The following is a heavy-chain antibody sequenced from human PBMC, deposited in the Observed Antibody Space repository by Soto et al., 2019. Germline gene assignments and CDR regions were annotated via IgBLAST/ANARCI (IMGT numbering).Heavy chain of an antibody. CDR3: ARGGSWYEY. Sequence: QVQLVQSGAEVKKPGAAVKASCKASGYNFIHYMHWVRQAPGQGLEWMGWINPTNGGTNYAPKFQGRVTMTRDTSIRTVYLELSSLRSDDTAVYYCARGGSWYEYWCQGTLVTVSS. D-gene: IGHD6-13*01. J-gene: IGHJ4*02. CDR2: INPTNGGT. V-gene: IGHV1-2*02. CDR1: GYNFIHY.